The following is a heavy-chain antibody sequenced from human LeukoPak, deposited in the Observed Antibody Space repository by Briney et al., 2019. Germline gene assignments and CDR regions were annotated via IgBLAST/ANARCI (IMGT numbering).Heavy chain of an antibody. CDR2: IYYSGST. D-gene: IGHD6-6*01. CDR3: ARAEYSNSWAFDY. Sequence: SETLSLTCTVTGGSISSSSYYWGWIRRPPGTGLEWIGTIYYSGSTYYNPSLKSRVTISVDTSKNQFSLKLSSVTAADTAVYYCARAEYSNSWAFDYWGQGTLVTVSS. J-gene: IGHJ4*02. V-gene: IGHV4-39*01. CDR1: GGSISSSSYY.